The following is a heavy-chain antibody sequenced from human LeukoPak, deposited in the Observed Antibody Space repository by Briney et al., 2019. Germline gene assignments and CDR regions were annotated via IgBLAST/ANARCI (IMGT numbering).Heavy chain of an antibody. Sequence: GGSLRLSCAASGFTFSSYSMNWVRQAPGKGLEWVSSISSSSSYIYYADSVKGRFTISRDNAKISLYLQMNSLRAEDTAVYYCARANILTGYYRRYGMDVWGQGTTVTVSS. D-gene: IGHD3-9*01. CDR2: ISSSSSYI. V-gene: IGHV3-21*01. CDR3: ARANILTGYYRRYGMDV. J-gene: IGHJ6*02. CDR1: GFTFSSYS.